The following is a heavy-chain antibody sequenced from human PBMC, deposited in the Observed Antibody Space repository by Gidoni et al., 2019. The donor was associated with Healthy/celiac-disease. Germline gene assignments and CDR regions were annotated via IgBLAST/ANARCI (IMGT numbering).Heavy chain of an antibody. CDR3: ARLATVTTGGYYYYYYMDV. V-gene: IGHV5-51*03. CDR2: IYPGDSDT. CDR1: GYSFPSYW. Sequence: EVQLVQSGAEVKKPGESLKISCMGSGYSFPSYWLGWVGQMPGKGLEWMGIIYPGDSDTRYSPSFQGQVTISADKSISTAYLQWSSLKASDTAMYYCARLATVTTGGYYYYYYMDVWGKGTTVTVSS. D-gene: IGHD4-17*01. J-gene: IGHJ6*03.